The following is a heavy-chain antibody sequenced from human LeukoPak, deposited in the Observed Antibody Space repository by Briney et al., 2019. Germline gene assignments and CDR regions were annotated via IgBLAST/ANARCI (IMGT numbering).Heavy chain of an antibody. CDR3: ARDQGGSFVYGLDV. V-gene: IGHV4-30-4*01. CDR1: GASISSGDYY. D-gene: IGHD2-15*01. J-gene: IGHJ6*02. Sequence: NASQTLSLTCTVSGASISSGDYYWSWIRQPPGKGLEWIGFIYYSGTTYYNPSLKSRLSISVDTSKNQFSLRLSSVTAADTAVYYCARDQGGSFVYGLDVWGQGTTVIVSS. CDR2: IYYSGTT.